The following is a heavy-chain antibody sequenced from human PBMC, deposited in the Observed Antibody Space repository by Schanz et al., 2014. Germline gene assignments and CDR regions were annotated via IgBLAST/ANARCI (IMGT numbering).Heavy chain of an antibody. D-gene: IGHD2-15*01. CDR2: ITTAGTKM. J-gene: IGHJ5*01. CDR1: GFTFSSYS. CDR3: AKTPREYCNYDNCPNWFDS. V-gene: IGHV3-30-3*02. Sequence: VQLVESGGGLVQPGGSLRLSCAASGFTFSSYSMHWVRQAPGKGLEWVAAITTAGTKMYYADSVKGRFTISRDNSKNTLYLQMNSLRAEDTAVYYCAKTPREYCNYDNCPNWFDSWGQGTLVTASS.